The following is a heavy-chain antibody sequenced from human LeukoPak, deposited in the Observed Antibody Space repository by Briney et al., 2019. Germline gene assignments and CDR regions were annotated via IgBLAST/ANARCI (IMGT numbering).Heavy chain of an antibody. D-gene: IGHD3-16*01. CDR1: GGSISSYY. Sequence: SETLSLTCTVSGGSISSYYWSWIRQPPGKGLEWIGYIYTSGSTNYNPSLKSRVTISVDTSKNQFSLKLGSVTAADTAVYYCARRFNAFDIWGQGTMVTVSS. J-gene: IGHJ3*02. CDR2: IYTSGST. V-gene: IGHV4-4*09. CDR3: ARRFNAFDI.